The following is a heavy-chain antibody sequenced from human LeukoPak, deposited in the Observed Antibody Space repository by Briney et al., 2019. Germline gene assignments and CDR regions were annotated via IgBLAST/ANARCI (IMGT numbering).Heavy chain of an antibody. CDR2: ISGSGGST. Sequence: GGSLRLSCAASGFTFSSYAMSWVRQAPGKGPEWVSAISGSGGSTYYADSVKGRFTISRDNSKNTLYLQMNSLRAEDTAVYYCAKDPSNSSGWYDYWDQGTLVTVSS. J-gene: IGHJ4*02. D-gene: IGHD6-19*01. CDR1: GFTFSSYA. V-gene: IGHV3-23*01. CDR3: AKDPSNSSGWYDY.